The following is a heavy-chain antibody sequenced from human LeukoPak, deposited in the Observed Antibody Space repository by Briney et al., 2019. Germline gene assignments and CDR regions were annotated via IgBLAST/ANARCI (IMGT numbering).Heavy chain of an antibody. J-gene: IGHJ4*02. CDR1: GFTFSSYG. D-gene: IGHD7-27*01. V-gene: IGHV3-30*18. CDR3: AKETTLGKVPGYFDY. Sequence: GGSLRLSCAASGFTFSSYGMHWVRQAPGKGLEWVAVISYDGSNKYYADSVKGRFTISRDNSKNTLYLQMDSLRAEDTAVYYWAKETTLGKVPGYFDYWGQGTLVTVSS. CDR2: ISYDGSNK.